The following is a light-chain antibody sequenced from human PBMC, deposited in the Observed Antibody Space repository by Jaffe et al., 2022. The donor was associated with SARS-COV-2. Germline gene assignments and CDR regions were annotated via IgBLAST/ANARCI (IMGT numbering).Light chain of an antibody. CDR3: SSYAGGNTVV. Sequence: QSALTQPPSASGSPGQSVTISCTGTSSDVGAYDYVSWYQQHPGKAPKLMIYQVSKWPSGVPDRFSGSKSGNTASLTVSGLQAEDEADYYCSSYAGGNTVVFGAGTKLTVL. V-gene: IGLV2-8*01. CDR2: QVS. CDR1: SSDVGAYDY. J-gene: IGLJ3*02.